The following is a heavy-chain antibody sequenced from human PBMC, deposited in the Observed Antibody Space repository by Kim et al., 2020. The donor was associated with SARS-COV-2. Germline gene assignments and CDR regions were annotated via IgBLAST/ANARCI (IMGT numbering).Heavy chain of an antibody. D-gene: IGHD3-10*01. V-gene: IGHV1-8*01. CDR2: MNPNSGNT. Sequence: ASVKVSCKASGYTFTSYDINWVRQATGQGLEWMGWMNPNSGNTGYAQKFQGRVTMTRNTSISTAYMELSSLRSEDTAVYYCARGLGEIPAMVRGVYGWVVWGQGTTVTVSS. J-gene: IGHJ6*02. CDR3: ARGLGEIPAMVRGVYGWVV. CDR1: GYTFTSYD.